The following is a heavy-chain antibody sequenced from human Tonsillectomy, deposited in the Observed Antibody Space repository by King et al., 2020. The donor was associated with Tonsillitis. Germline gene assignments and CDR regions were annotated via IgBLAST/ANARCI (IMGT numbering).Heavy chain of an antibody. V-gene: IGHV2-5*02. J-gene: IGHJ4*02. Sequence: TLKESGPPLVKPTQTLMLTCAFSGFSLSTSGVGVGWIRQPPGKALEWLALIYWDDDKRYSPSLRSRLTIIKDTSSNQVILLMTNVDPVDTATYYCAQIPYQERSTWDAAYFDHWGQGAPVTVSP. D-gene: IGHD2-2*01. CDR2: IYWDDDK. CDR1: GFSLSTSGVG. CDR3: AQIPYQERSTWDAAYFDH.